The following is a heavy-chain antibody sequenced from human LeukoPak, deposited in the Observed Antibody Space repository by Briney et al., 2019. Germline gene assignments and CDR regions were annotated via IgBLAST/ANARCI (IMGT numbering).Heavy chain of an antibody. CDR2: VRNDGSNE. V-gene: IGHV3-30*02. CDR3: AKESDSGYHSEGPKT. Sequence: SGVSLRLSCTASGFVLSDYGMHWLRQAPGKGLEWVAFVRNDGSNEYYVGSVKGRFTISRDKSKNTLYLQMNSLRAEDTAVYSCAKESDSGYHSEGPKTWGLGTLVTVSS. D-gene: IGHD5-12*01. J-gene: IGHJ5*02. CDR1: GFVLSDYG.